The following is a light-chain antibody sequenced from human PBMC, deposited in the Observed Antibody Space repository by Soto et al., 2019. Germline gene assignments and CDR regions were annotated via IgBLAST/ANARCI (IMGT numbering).Light chain of an antibody. J-gene: IGKJ4*01. V-gene: IGKV3-20*01. CDR1: QSVKNNY. CDR2: DTS. CDR3: QQYGSTPLT. Sequence: EIVLTQSPDTLSLSPGERATLSCRASQSVKNNYLAWYQQRPGQAPRFLIYDTSSSATGIPDRFSGSGSGTDFTLTISRLEPEDFAVYYCQQYGSTPLTFGGGTKVEIK.